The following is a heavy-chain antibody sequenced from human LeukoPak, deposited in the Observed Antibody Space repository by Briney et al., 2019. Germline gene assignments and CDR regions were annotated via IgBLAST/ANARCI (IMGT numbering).Heavy chain of an antibody. CDR3: TTEYGYYGSGSYYDH. Sequence: PGGSLRLSCAASGFTFSNAWMSWVRQAPGKGLEWVGRIKSKTDGGTTDYAAPVKGRFTISRDDSKNTLYLQMNSLKTEDTAVYYCTTEYGYYGSGSYYDHWGQGTLVTVSS. D-gene: IGHD3-10*01. CDR2: IKSKTDGGTT. V-gene: IGHV3-15*01. J-gene: IGHJ4*02. CDR1: GFTFSNAW.